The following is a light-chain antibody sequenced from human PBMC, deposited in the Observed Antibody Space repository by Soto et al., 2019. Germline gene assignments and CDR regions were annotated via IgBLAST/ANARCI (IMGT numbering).Light chain of an antibody. CDR2: GAS. Sequence: EIVMTQSPATLSVSPGERATLSCSASQSVRSNLAWYQQKPGQAPRLLIYGASTRATGIPARFSGSGSGTEFTLMISSLQSEDFAGYYCQQYNNWPPGTFGQGTKVEIK. J-gene: IGKJ1*01. CDR1: QSVRSN. V-gene: IGKV3-15*01. CDR3: QQYNNWPPGT.